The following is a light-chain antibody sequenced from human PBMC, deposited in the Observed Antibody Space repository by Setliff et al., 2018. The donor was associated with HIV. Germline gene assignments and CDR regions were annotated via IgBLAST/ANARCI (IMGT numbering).Light chain of an antibody. CDR1: SSDIGGHNF. CDR3: SSFSTISTQI. J-gene: IGLJ1*01. V-gene: IGLV2-14*01. Sequence: QSVLTQPASVSGSPGQSITISCAGSSSDIGGHNFVSWYQQDPGKAPKLMIYGVNNRPSGVSNRFSGSKSGNTASLTIPGLQAEDEADYYCSSFSTISTQIFGGGTKVTVL. CDR2: GVN.